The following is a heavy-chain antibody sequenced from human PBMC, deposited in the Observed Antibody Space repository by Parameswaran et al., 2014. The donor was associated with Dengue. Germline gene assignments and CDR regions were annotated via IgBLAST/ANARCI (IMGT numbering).Heavy chain of an antibody. CDR3: ARDKDSETATITGAFDI. J-gene: IGHJ3*02. D-gene: IGHD5-24*01. Sequence: WVRQAPGQGLEWMGGIIPIFGTANYAQKFQGRVTITADESTSTAYMELSSLRSEDTAVYYCARDKDSETATITGAFDIWGQGTMVTVSS. V-gene: IGHV1-69*01. CDR2: IIPIFGTA.